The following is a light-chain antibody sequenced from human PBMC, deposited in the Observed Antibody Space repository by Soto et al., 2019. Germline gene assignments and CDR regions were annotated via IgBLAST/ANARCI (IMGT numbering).Light chain of an antibody. CDR3: QQYGDSPT. CDR2: GAS. V-gene: IGKV3-20*01. Sequence: EIGLTQSPGTLFLSPGERATLSCRASQSVRSRYVAWYQQKPGQAPKLLIYGASSRATGIPDRFSGSGSGTDFTFTISRLEPEDLAVYYCQQYGDSPTFGGGTKVGIK. J-gene: IGKJ4*01. CDR1: QSVRSRY.